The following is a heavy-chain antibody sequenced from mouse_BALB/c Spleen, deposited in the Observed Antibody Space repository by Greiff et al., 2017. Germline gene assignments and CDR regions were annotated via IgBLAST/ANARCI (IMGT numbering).Heavy chain of an antibody. CDR3: ARGGLLSYYFDY. CDR1: GYTFTDYA. J-gene: IGHJ2*01. CDR2: ISTYYGDA. V-gene: IGHV1S137*01. D-gene: IGHD2-10*01. Sequence: VQLQQSGAELVRPGVSVKISCKGSGYTFTDYAMHWVKQSHAKSLEWIGVISTYYGDASYNQKFKGKATMTVDKSSSTAYMELARLTSEDSAIYYCARGGLLSYYFDYWGQGTTLTVSS.